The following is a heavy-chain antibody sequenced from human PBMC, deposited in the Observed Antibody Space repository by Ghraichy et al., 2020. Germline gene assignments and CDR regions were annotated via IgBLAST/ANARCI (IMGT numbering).Heavy chain of an antibody. CDR3: ATDLGGYYYYYGMDV. CDR2: FDPEDGET. V-gene: IGHV1-24*01. CDR1: GYTLTELS. Sequence: ASVKVSCKVSGYTLTELSMHWVRQAPGKGLEWMGGFDPEDGETIYAQKFQGRVTMTEDTSTDTAYMELSSLRSEDTAMYYCATDLGGYYYYYGMDVWGQGTTVTVSS. D-gene: IGHD1-26*01. J-gene: IGHJ6*02.